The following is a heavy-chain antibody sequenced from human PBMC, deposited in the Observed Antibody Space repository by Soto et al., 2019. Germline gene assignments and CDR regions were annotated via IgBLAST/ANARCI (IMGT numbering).Heavy chain of an antibody. V-gene: IGHV4-4*02. CDR2: IYHGGSA. CDR1: GASISSSTW. Sequence: SETLSLTCAVSGASISSSTWWSWVRQPPGKGLEWIGEIYHGGSANSNPSLKSRVTISLDKSKNHFSLNLSSVTAADTAVYYCARDGGRRYLDYWGQGALVTV. J-gene: IGHJ4*02. CDR3: ARDGGRRYLDY.